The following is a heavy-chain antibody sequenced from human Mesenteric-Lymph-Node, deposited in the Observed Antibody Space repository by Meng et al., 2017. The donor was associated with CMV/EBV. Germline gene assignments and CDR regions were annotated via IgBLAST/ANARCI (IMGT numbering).Heavy chain of an antibody. D-gene: IGHD6-19*01. CDR1: GFTFYSYA. V-gene: IGHV3-23*01. CDR2: ISVGGDGT. Sequence: GESLKISCAASGFTFYSYAMSWVRQAPGKGLEWVSVISVGGDGTYYADSVKGRFTISRDNAKNSLYLQMNSLRAEDTAVYYCARDLLFTRLEVAGGYFYGMDVWGQGTTVTVSS. J-gene: IGHJ6*02. CDR3: ARDLLFTRLEVAGGYFYGMDV.